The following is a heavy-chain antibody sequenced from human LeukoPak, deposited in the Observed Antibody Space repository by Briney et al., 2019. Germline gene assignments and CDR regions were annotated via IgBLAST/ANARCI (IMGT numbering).Heavy chain of an antibody. Sequence: GGSLRLSCAASGFTFSSYWMSWVGQAPGKGLEWVANIKQDGSEKYYVDSVKGRFTISRDNAKNSLYLQMNSLRAEDTAVYYCASQYSSSWYDSSYYYYYMDVWGKGTTVTVSS. D-gene: IGHD6-13*01. CDR1: GFTFSSYW. CDR2: IKQDGSEK. J-gene: IGHJ6*03. CDR3: ASQYSSSWYDSSYYYYYMDV. V-gene: IGHV3-7*01.